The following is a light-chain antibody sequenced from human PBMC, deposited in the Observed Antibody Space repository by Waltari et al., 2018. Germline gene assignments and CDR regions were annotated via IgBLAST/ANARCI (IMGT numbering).Light chain of an antibody. Sequence: EIVLTQSPGTLSLSPGESATLSCRASQTITNNFFAWFQQKPGQAPRLLIHGVSSRATGIPDRFSGSGSGTDFTLTISGLEPEDFAVYYCQQYVRSPLTFGGGTRVEIE. V-gene: IGKV3-20*01. CDR3: QQYVRSPLT. CDR2: GVS. CDR1: QTITNNF. J-gene: IGKJ4*01.